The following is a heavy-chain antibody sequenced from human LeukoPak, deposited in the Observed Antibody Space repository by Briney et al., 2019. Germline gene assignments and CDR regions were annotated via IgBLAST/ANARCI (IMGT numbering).Heavy chain of an antibody. J-gene: IGHJ4*02. CDR1: GFTFSSYG. V-gene: IGHV3-30*02. D-gene: IGHD3-22*01. CDR2: IRYDGSNK. CDR3: AKDGGEYYDSSGYSFDY. Sequence: PGGSLRLSCGASGFTFSSYGMHWVRQAPGKGREWVAFIRYDGSNKYYADSVKGRFTISRDNSKNTLYLQMNSLRAEDTAVYYCAKDGGEYYDSSGYSFDYWGQGTLVTVSS.